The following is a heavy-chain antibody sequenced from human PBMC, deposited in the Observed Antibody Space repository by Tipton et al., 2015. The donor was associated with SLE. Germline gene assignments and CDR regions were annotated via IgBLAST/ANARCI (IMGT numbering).Heavy chain of an antibody. V-gene: IGHV3-7*01. Sequence: GSLRLSCAASGFTFSGYWMSWVRQVPGKGLEWVANINRDGSDKYYVDSVKGRFTISRDNAKNSLFLQMNSLRAEDSAVYYCARDRWFGELSDWGQGTLVTVSS. CDR1: GFTFSGYW. CDR2: INRDGSDK. J-gene: IGHJ4*02. D-gene: IGHD3-10*01. CDR3: ARDRWFGELSD.